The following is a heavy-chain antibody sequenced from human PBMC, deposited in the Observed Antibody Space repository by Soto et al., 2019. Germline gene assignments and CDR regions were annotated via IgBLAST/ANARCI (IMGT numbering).Heavy chain of an antibody. CDR3: ARAWNIVKFGVTSMSKGLDV. CDR2: SSNRDRST. D-gene: IGHD3-3*01. CDR1: GFIFSDYY. J-gene: IGHJ6*02. V-gene: IGHV3-11*01. Sequence: PGGSLRLSCAASGFIFSDYYMTWIRQAPGKGLEWLSCSSNRDRSTYYADSVKDRFVVSKDNAKNLVYLPMNSLRAEDTAVYFCARAWNIVKFGVTSMSKGLDVWGQGTTVTVSS.